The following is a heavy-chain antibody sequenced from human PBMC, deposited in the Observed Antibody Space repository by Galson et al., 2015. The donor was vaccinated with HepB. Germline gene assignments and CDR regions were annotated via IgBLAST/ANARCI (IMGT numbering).Heavy chain of an antibody. CDR3: ASFIVVVPAASDDRYYYGMDV. Sequence: SLRLSCAASGFTFSSYSVNWVRQAPGKGLEWVSYISSSSSTIYYADSVKGRFTISRDNAKNSLYLQMNSLRDEDTAVYYCASFIVVVPAASDDRYYYGMDVWGQGTTVTVSS. D-gene: IGHD2-2*01. V-gene: IGHV3-48*02. J-gene: IGHJ6*02. CDR1: GFTFSSYS. CDR2: ISSSSSTI.